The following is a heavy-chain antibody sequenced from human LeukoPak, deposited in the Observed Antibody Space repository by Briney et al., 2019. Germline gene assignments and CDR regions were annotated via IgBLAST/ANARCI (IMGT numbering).Heavy chain of an antibody. CDR3: AREGGPNWNYGEYGY. Sequence: ASVTVSCKASGYTFTGYYMHWVRQAPGQGLEWMGWINPNTGGTNYAQKFQGRVTMTRDTSISTAYMELNSLRSDDTAVYYCAREGGPNWNYGEYGYWGRGTLVTVSS. D-gene: IGHD1-7*01. CDR1: GYTFTGYY. J-gene: IGHJ4*02. V-gene: IGHV1-2*02. CDR2: INPNTGGT.